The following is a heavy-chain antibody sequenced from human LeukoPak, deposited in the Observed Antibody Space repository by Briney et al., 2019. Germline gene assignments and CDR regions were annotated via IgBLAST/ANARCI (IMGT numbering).Heavy chain of an antibody. D-gene: IGHD3-16*01. V-gene: IGHV3-21*03. Sequence: PGGSLRLSCAASGFTFSSYSVNWVRQAPGKGLEWVSSISSSSSYIYYADSVKGRFTISRDNAKNSLYLQMNSLKTEDTAVYYCTTKFMITFGGVNVDYWGQGTLVTVSS. CDR1: GFTFSSYS. CDR3: TTKFMITFGGVNVDY. CDR2: ISSSSSYI. J-gene: IGHJ4*02.